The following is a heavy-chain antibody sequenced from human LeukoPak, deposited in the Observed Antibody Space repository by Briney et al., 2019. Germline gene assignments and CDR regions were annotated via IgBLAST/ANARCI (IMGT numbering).Heavy chain of an antibody. Sequence: GGSLRLSCAASGFTFSSYWMSWVRQAPGKRLEWVANIKQDGSEKYYVDSVKGRFTISRDNAKNSLYLQMNSLRAEDTAVYYCAREGYSYGTPEGFDYWGQGTLVTVSS. V-gene: IGHV3-7*01. CDR3: AREGYSYGTPEGFDY. CDR2: IKQDGSEK. D-gene: IGHD5-18*01. CDR1: GFTFSSYW. J-gene: IGHJ4*02.